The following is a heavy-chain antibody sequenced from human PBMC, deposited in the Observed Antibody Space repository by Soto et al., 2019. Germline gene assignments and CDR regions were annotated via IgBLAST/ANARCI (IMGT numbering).Heavy chain of an antibody. Sequence: PSENLSLTCNVPGGSISNDYWNWIRQPPVKRLEWIGYISDSGSTKYNPSLMSRVTISADMSKNQVSLKVKSVAAADTAIYYCARARLVGLTTWDYFDYWGQATLVTVYS. CDR1: GGSISNDY. D-gene: IGHD1-1*01. CDR2: ISDSGST. J-gene: IGHJ4*02. CDR3: ARARLVGLTTWDYFDY. V-gene: IGHV4-59*01.